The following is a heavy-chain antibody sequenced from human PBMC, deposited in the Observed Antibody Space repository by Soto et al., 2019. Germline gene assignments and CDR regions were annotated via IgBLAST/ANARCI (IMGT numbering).Heavy chain of an antibody. CDR3: ARDVGSFDS. CDR2: VDGDSDNT. CDR1: GYNFYMHT. D-gene: IGHD1-26*01. J-gene: IGHJ4*02. Sequence: HVQLVQSGAEVKKPGASVKVSCLASGYNFYMHTIHWVRQAPGQSLEWMGWVDGDSDNTRYSQNFQGRVIITKDTSTANVVYMELSSLTAEDTAVYFCARDVGSFDSWGQGTLVIVSS. V-gene: IGHV1-3*01.